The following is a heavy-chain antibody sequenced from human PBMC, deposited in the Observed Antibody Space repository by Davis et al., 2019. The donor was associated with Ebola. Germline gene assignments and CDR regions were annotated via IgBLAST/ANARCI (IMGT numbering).Heavy chain of an antibody. CDR2: INHSGST. CDR3: ARGRRSSSWYVAAWFDP. V-gene: IGHV4-34*01. CDR1: GGSFSGYY. J-gene: IGHJ5*02. D-gene: IGHD6-13*01. Sequence: SETLSLTCAVYGGSFSGYYWSWIRQPPGKGLEWIGEINHSGSTNYNPSLTSRVTISVDTSKNQFSLKLSSVTAADTAVYYCARGRRSSSWYVAAWFDPWGQGTLVTVSS.